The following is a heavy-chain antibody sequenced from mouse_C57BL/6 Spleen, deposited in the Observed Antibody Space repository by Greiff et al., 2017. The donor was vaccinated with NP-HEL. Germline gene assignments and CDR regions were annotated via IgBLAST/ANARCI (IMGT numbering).Heavy chain of an antibody. CDR3: ARDSSGYVFAY. D-gene: IGHD3-2*02. CDR2: ISDGGSYT. J-gene: IGHJ3*01. CDR1: GFTFSSYA. V-gene: IGHV5-4*01. Sequence: DVMLVESGGGLVKPGGSLKLSCAASGFTFSSYAMSWVRQTPEKRLEWVATISDGGSYTYYPDNVKGRFTISRDNAKNNLYLQMSHLKSEDTAMYYCARDSSGYVFAYWGQGTLVTVSA.